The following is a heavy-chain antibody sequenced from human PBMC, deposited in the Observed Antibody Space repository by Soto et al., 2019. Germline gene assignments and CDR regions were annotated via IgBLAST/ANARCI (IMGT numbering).Heavy chain of an antibody. Sequence: QLQLQESGSGLVKPSETLCLTCIVSNGSISSSSSYWGWIRQTPGKGLAWIGRIYYIGNTYYNPSIKSRVTISIDRSKSQFSLNMNSGTSADTAVYFCGGQDYGAKCYYFENWGQGAQVTVSS. V-gene: IGHV4-39*01. CDR1: NGSISSSSSY. CDR2: IYYIGNT. J-gene: IGHJ4*02. D-gene: IGHD4-17*01. CDR3: GGQDYGAKCYYFEN.